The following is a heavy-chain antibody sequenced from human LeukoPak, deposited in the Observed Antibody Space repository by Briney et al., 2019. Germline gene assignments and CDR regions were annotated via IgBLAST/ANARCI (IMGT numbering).Heavy chain of an antibody. J-gene: IGHJ4*02. Sequence: PGGSLRLSCVASGFTFSSYWMTWVRQAPGKGLEWLANIKEDGSIQYSMDSSRGRFTISRDNAKTSVYLQLNSLRAADTAVYYCARDVWTGVAVSDYWGQGTLATVSS. CDR3: ARDVWTGVAVSDY. V-gene: IGHV3-7*01. CDR2: IKEDGSIQ. CDR1: GFTFSSYW. D-gene: IGHD6-19*01.